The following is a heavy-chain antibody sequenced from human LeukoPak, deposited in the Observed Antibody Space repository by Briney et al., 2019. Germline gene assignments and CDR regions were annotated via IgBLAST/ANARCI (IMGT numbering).Heavy chain of an antibody. CDR3: ARDSDYVWGH. CDR1: GFTFSTYW. CDR2: INQDGSKK. D-gene: IGHD3-16*01. V-gene: IGHV3-7*01. Sequence: GGSLRLSCAASGFTFSTYWMSWVRQAPGKGLEWVDNINQDGSKKSYVDSVKGRFTISRDNAENPLYLQMNSLRAEDTAVYYCARDSDYVWGHWGQGTLVTVSS. J-gene: IGHJ4*02.